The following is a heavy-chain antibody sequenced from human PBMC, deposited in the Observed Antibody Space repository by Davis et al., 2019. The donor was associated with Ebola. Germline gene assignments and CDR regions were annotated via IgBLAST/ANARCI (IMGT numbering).Heavy chain of an antibody. J-gene: IGHJ6*02. CDR3: ARGGGTRITMGYYYGMDV. Sequence: AASVKVSCKASGGTFSSHAISWVRQAPGQGLEWMGGIIPIFGTANYAQKFQGRVTITADKSTSTAYMELSSLRSEDTAVYYCARGGGTRITMGYYYGMDVWGQGTTVTVSS. V-gene: IGHV1-69*06. CDR2: IIPIFGTA. D-gene: IGHD3-3*01. CDR1: GGTFSSHA.